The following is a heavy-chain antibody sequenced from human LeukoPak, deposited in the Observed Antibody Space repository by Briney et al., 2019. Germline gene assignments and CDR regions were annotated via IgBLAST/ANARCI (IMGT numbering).Heavy chain of an antibody. V-gene: IGHV3-30*18. D-gene: IGHD6-19*01. CDR2: ISYDGSNK. J-gene: IGHJ4*02. CDR1: GFTFSSYG. CDR3: AKETRGYSSGWYIPDFDY. Sequence: GGSLRLSCAASGFTFSSYGMHWVRQAPGKGLEWVVVISYDGSNKYYADSVKGRFTISRDNSKNTLYLQMNSLRAEDTAVYYCAKETRGYSSGWYIPDFDYWGQGTLVTVSS.